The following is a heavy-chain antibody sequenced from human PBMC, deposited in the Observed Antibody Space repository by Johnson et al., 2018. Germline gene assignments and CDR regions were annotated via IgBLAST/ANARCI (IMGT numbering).Heavy chain of an antibody. J-gene: IGHJ6*03. CDR1: GFTFSNYS. Sequence: EVQLVESGGGLVKPGGSLRLSCAASGFTFSNYSMNWVRQAPGKGLEWVSSICGSSTYIYYADPVKGRFTISRDNAKTSLYLQMDSLGAEDTGIYYCARDPHEFGLSVAGIRYNYYFMDVWGKGTTVTVSS. CDR3: ARDPHEFGLSVAGIRYNYYFMDV. V-gene: IGHV3-21*01. CDR2: ICGSSTYI. D-gene: IGHD6-19*01.